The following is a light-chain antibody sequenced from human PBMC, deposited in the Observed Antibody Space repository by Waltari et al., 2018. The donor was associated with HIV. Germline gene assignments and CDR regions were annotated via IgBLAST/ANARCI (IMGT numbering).Light chain of an antibody. Sequence: DIRMTQSPSPLPASVGERVPIPCRASQSINNYLTWYQQKPGKAPKLLIYAASSLQSGVPSRFSGSGSGTDFTLTISSLQPEDFATYYCQQSYSTPRITFGQGTRLEIK. V-gene: IGKV1-39*01. J-gene: IGKJ5*01. CDR1: QSINNY. CDR3: QQSYSTPRIT. CDR2: AAS.